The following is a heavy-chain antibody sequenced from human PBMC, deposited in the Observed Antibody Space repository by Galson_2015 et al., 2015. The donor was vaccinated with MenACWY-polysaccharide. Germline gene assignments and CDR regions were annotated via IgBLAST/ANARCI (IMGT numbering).Heavy chain of an antibody. D-gene: IGHD3-22*01. CDR1: GFTFSSYS. CDR2: ISSSSSYI. Sequence: SLRLSCAASGFTFSSYSMNWVRQAPGKGLEWVSSISSSSSYIYYADSVKGRFTISRDNAKNSLYLQMNSLRAEDAAVYYCAREALGYYYDSGGYYMGYWGQGTLVTVSS. CDR3: AREALGYYYDSGGYYMGY. V-gene: IGHV3-21*01. J-gene: IGHJ4*02.